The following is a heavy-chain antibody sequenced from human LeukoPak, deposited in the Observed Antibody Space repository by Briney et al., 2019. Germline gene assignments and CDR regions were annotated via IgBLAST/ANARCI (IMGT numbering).Heavy chain of an antibody. D-gene: IGHD6-19*01. CDR3: ARDPSSGWFEYGMDV. CDR1: GFTFSSYA. Sequence: PGRSLRLSCAASGFTFSSYAMHWVRQAPGKGLEWVAVISYDRSNKYYADSVKGRFTISRDNSKNTLYLQMNSLRAEDTAVYYCARDPSSGWFEYGMDVWGQGTTVTVSS. V-gene: IGHV3-30-3*01. CDR2: ISYDRSNK. J-gene: IGHJ6*02.